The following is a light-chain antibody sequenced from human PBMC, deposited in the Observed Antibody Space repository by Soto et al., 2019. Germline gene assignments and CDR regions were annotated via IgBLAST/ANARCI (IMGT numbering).Light chain of an antibody. V-gene: IGLV1-36*01. J-gene: IGLJ2*01. Sequence: QSVLTQPPSVSEAPRQRVTISCSGSSSNIGNNAVNWYQQLPGKAPKLLIYYDDLLPSGVSDRFSGSKSGTSASLAISGLQSKDEADYYCAAWDDSLNGPVFGGGTKLTVL. CDR1: SSNIGNNA. CDR3: AAWDDSLNGPV. CDR2: YDD.